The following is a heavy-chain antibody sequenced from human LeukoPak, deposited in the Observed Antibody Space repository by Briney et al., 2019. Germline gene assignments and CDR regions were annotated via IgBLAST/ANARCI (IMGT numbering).Heavy chain of an antibody. CDR1: GFTFSSYA. Sequence: GRPLRLSCAASGFTFSSYAMHWVRQAPGKGLEWVAVISYDGSNKYYADSVKGRFTISRDNSKNTLYLQMNSLRAEDTAVYYCARGGDYDFWSGYHAIYVMDVWGQGTTVTVSS. J-gene: IGHJ6*02. CDR2: ISYDGSNK. D-gene: IGHD3-3*01. V-gene: IGHV3-30-3*01. CDR3: ARGGDYDFWSGYHAIYVMDV.